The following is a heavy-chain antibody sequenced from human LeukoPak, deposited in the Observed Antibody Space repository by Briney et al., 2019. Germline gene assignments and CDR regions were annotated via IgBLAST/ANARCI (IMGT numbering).Heavy chain of an antibody. CDR3: ARDIAAAGTHYYYYGMDV. J-gene: IGHJ6*02. CDR2: ISAYNGNT. CDR1: GYTFTSYG. V-gene: IGHV1-18*01. D-gene: IGHD6-13*01. Sequence: GASVKVSCKASGYTFTSYGISWVRQAPGQGLEWMGWISAYNGNTNYAQKLQGRVTMTTDTSTSTAYMELRSLRSDDTAVYYCARDIAAAGTHYYYYGMDVWGQGTTVTVSS.